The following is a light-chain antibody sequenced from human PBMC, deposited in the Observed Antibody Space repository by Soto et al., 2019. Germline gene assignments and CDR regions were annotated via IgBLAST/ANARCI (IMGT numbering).Light chain of an antibody. CDR1: LTMNNN. CDR2: GAS. J-gene: IGKJ1*01. CDR3: QQYNERPPWT. Sequence: EIVMTQSPATLSVSPGESVTLSCRASLTMNNNIAWYQHKPGQAPRLLIFGASSRATGVPGRFSGSGFGTEFTLSISSLQSEDLAVYDCQQYNERPPWTFGQGTTVEMK. V-gene: IGKV3-15*01.